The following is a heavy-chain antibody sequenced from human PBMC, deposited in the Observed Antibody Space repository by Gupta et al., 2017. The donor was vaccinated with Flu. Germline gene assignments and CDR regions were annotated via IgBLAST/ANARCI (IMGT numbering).Heavy chain of an antibody. CDR3: ARARYGGDQIDY. J-gene: IGHJ4*02. CDR2: IKPSGGST. V-gene: IGHV1-46*03. D-gene: IGHD2-21*01. Sequence: VRQAAGQGLEWMGIIKPSGGSTSYAQNFQGRVAMTRDTSTSTVYMELSSLRPEDTAVYYCARARYGGDQIDYWGRGTLVTVSS.